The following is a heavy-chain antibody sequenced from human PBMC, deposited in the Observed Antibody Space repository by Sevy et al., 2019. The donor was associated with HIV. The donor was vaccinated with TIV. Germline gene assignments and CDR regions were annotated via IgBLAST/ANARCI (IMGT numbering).Heavy chain of an antibody. CDR1: GFIFSSFE. Sequence: GGSLRLSCAASGFIFSSFEMNWVRQAPGKGLEWVSSISTSGSKRYYADSVKGRVTISRDNAKKSLYLQMNSLRAEDTAIYFCAKRGGQYDLGMDVWGQGTTVTVSS. D-gene: IGHD1-1*01. J-gene: IGHJ6*02. CDR3: AKRGGQYDLGMDV. V-gene: IGHV3-48*03. CDR2: ISTSGSKR.